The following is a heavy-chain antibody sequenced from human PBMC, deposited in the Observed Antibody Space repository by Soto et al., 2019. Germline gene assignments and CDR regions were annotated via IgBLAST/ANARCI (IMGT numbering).Heavy chain of an antibody. Sequence: ASLKVSFKTSGYTFTRSGISWVRQAPGQGLEWMGWISTYNGDTNYAQTFQGRVTMTTDTSTRTVHMEVRSLRSDDTAVYYCEREGVAYYYYYGMDVWGKGTTVTVSS. CDR1: GYTFTRSG. CDR2: ISTYNGDT. J-gene: IGHJ6*04. V-gene: IGHV1-18*01. D-gene: IGHD5-12*01. CDR3: EREGVAYYYYYGMDV.